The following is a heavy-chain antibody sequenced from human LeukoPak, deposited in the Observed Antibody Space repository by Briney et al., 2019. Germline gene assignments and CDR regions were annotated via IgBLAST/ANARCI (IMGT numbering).Heavy chain of an antibody. D-gene: IGHD1-1*01. V-gene: IGHV1-2*06. Sequence: ASVKVSCKASGYTFTGYYMHWVRQAPGQGLEWMGRINPNSGGTNYAQKFQGRVTMTRDTSISTAYMELSRLRSDDTAVYYCATIGLERLLTYYFDYWGQGTLVTVSS. CDR3: ATIGLERLLTYYFDY. J-gene: IGHJ4*02. CDR2: INPNSGGT. CDR1: GYTFTGYY.